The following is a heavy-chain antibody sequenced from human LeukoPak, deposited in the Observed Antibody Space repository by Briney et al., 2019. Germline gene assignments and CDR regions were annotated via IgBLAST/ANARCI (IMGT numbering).Heavy chain of an antibody. V-gene: IGHV4-59*08. CDR2: IYYSGST. J-gene: IGHJ4*02. CDR3: ARLIDVWGAAAEDY. D-gene: IGHD6-13*01. Sequence: PSETLSLTCTVSGGSISSYYWSWIRQPPGKGLEWIGYIYYSGSTNYNPSLKSRVTISVDTSKNQFSLKLSSVTAADTAVYYCARLIDVWGAAAEDYWGQGTLVTVSS. CDR1: GGSISSYY.